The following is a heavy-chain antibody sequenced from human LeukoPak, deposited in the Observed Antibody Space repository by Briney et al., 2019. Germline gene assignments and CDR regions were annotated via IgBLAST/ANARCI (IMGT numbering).Heavy chain of an antibody. J-gene: IGHJ4*02. D-gene: IGHD6-19*01. V-gene: IGHV3-30*02. CDR3: AKDSRRDGWLVYSYLFDY. CDR1: GFNFSSYG. CDR2: IRYDGSNK. Sequence: GGSLRLSCAASGFNFSSYGMHWVRQGPGKGLEGVAFIRYDGSNKYYADSVKGRFTISRDNSKNTLYLQMNSLRAEDTAVYYCAKDSRRDGWLVYSYLFDYWGQGTLVTVSS.